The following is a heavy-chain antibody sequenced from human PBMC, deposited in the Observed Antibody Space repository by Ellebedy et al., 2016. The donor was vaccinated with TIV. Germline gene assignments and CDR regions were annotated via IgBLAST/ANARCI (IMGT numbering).Heavy chain of an antibody. CDR1: GGSFSGYY. Sequence: SETLSLXXAVYGGSFSGYYWSWIRQPPGKGLEWIGEINHSGSTNYNPSLKSRVTISVDTSKNQFSLKLSSVTAADTAVYYCARGDVWGSYRRSKFDYWGQGTLVTVSS. V-gene: IGHV4-34*01. CDR3: ARGDVWGSYRRSKFDY. J-gene: IGHJ4*02. CDR2: INHSGST. D-gene: IGHD3-16*02.